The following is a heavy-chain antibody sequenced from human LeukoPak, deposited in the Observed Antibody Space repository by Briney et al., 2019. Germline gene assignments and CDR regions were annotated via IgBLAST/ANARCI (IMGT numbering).Heavy chain of an antibody. CDR3: ADFGSGSHCFDY. J-gene: IGHJ4*02. CDR1: GFTFSSYS. Sequence: GGSLRLSCAASGFTFSSYSMNWVRQAPGKGLEWVSHISDDGTGTYYADSVKGRFTISRDNSKNMLYLQMDSLRADDTAVYYCADFGSGSHCFDYWGQGTLVTVSS. D-gene: IGHD3-10*01. V-gene: IGHV3-23*01. CDR2: ISDDGTGT.